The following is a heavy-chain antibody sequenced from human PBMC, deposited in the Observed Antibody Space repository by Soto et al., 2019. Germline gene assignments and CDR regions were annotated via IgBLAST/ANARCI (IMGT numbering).Heavy chain of an antibody. CDR2: INAGNGNT. CDR1: GYTFTSYA. Sequence: QVQLVQSGAEVKKPGASVKVSCKASGYTFTSYAMRWVRQAPGQRLEWMGWINAGNGNTKYSQKFQGRVTITRDTSASTAYMELSSLRSEDTAVYYCARALGVVTDDYWGQGTLVTVSS. D-gene: IGHD2-15*01. V-gene: IGHV1-3*01. J-gene: IGHJ4*02. CDR3: ARALGVVTDDY.